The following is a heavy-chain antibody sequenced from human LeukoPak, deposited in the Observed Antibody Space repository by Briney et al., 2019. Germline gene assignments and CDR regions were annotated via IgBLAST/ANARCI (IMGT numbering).Heavy chain of an antibody. Sequence: PGGSLRLSCAASGFTFSAYWMHWVRQVPGKGLLWVSRINTDASSATYADSVKGRFTISRDNAKKTLYLQMNSLRAEDTAVYYCTRDWGHGGSYGWFDPWGQGTLVTVSS. D-gene: IGHD1-26*01. V-gene: IGHV3-74*03. CDR3: TRDWGHGGSYGWFDP. CDR1: GFTFSAYW. J-gene: IGHJ5*02. CDR2: INTDASSA.